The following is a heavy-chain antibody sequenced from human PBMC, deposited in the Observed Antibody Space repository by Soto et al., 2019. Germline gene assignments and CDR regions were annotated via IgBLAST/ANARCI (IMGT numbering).Heavy chain of an antibody. J-gene: IGHJ4*02. CDR3: PTRRRYYFDY. Sequence: GASVKVSCKVSGYTLTELSMHCVRQAPGKGLEWMGGFDPEDGETIYAQKFQGRVTMTEDTSTDTAYMELSSLRSEDTAVYYSPTRRRYYFDYWGQGTLVTVSS. CDR1: GYTLTELS. V-gene: IGHV1-24*01. CDR2: FDPEDGET.